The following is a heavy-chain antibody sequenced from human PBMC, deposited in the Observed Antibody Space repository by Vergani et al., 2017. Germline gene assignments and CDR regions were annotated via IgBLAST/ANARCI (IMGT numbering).Heavy chain of an antibody. V-gene: IGHV4-39*07. CDR1: GGSISSSSYY. Sequence: QLQLQESGPGLVKPSETLSLTCTVSGGSISSSSYYWGWLRPPPGKGLEWVGSIYYSGSTYHNPYLKSRVTISVETAQNQFSLKLSSVTAADTAVYYCATYCSSTSSSGGVDYWGQGTLVTVSS. CDR3: ATYCSSTSSSGGVDY. CDR2: IYYSGST. J-gene: IGHJ4*02. D-gene: IGHD2-2*01.